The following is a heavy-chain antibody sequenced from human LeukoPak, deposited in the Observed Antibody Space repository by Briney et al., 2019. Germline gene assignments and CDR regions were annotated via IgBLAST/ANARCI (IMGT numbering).Heavy chain of an antibody. Sequence: PGGSLGLSCAASGFTFSDYYMSWIRQAPGRGLEWVSYISSSGSTIYYADSVKGRFTISRDNAKNSLYLQMNSLRAEDTAVYYCARDWSYLPSGAAGENDIWGQGTMVTVSS. CDR1: GFTFSDYY. V-gene: IGHV3-11*01. CDR2: ISSSGSTI. D-gene: IGHD6-13*01. CDR3: ARDWSYLPSGAAGENDI. J-gene: IGHJ3*02.